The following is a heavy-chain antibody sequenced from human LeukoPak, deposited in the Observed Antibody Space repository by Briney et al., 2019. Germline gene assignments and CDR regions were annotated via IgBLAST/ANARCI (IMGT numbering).Heavy chain of an antibody. CDR1: GYTFTSYG. CDR2: ISAYNGNT. CDR3: ARVLYYYDSSGYSARFDY. J-gene: IGHJ4*02. Sequence: ASVKVSCKASGYTFTSYGISWVRQAPGQGLEWMGWISAYNGNTNYAQKLQGRVTMTTDTSTSTAYMELRSLRSDDTAVYYCARVLYYYDSSGYSARFDYWGQGTLVTVSS. D-gene: IGHD3-22*01. V-gene: IGHV1-18*01.